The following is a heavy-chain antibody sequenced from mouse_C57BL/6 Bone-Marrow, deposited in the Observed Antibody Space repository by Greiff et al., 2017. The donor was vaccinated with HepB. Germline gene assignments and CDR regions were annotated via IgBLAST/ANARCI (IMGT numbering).Heavy chain of an antibody. J-gene: IGHJ3*01. Sequence: VQGVESGPGLVAPSQSLSITCTVSGFSLTSYGVDWVRQSPGKGLEWLGVIWGVGSTNYNSALKSRLSISKDNSKSQVFLKMNSLQTDDTAMYYCASIPPDYYGSKAWFAYWGQGTLVTVSA. CDR2: IWGVGST. V-gene: IGHV2-6*01. CDR1: GFSLTSYG. CDR3: ASIPPDYYGSKAWFAY. D-gene: IGHD1-1*01.